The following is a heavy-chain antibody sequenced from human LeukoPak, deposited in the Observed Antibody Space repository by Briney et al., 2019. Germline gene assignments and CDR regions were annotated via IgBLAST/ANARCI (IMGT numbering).Heavy chain of an antibody. D-gene: IGHD4-17*01. V-gene: IGHV4-39*07. J-gene: IGHJ4*02. CDR2: TYYSGST. CDR1: GGSISSSSYY. CDR3: ATSTVTTFAIDY. Sequence: NPSETLSLTCTVSGGSISSSSYYWGWIRQPPGKGLEWIGSTYYSGSTYYNPSLKSRVTISVDTSKNQFSLKLSSVTAADTAVYYCATSTVTTFAIDYWGQGTLVTVSS.